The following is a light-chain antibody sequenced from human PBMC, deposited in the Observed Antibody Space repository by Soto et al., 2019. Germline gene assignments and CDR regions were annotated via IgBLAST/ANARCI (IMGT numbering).Light chain of an antibody. V-gene: IGLV4-69*01. Sequence: QPVLTQSPSASASLGASVKLTCTLSSGHSSYAITWHQQQPEKGPRYLMKLNSDCSHSKGDGIPDRFSGSSSGAERYLTISSLQSEDEADYYCQTWGTGIQVFGAGTKLT. CDR3: QTWGTGIQV. CDR2: LNSDCSH. CDR1: SGHSSYA. J-gene: IGLJ1*01.